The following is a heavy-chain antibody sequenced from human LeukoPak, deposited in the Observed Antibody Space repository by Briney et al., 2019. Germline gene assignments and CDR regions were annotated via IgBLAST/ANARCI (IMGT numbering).Heavy chain of an antibody. J-gene: IGHJ6*03. D-gene: IGHD1-26*01. CDR2: ISAYNGNT. CDR3: AREAPPGELLNYYYYYMDV. Sequence: ASVKVSCKASGYTFTSYGIIWVRQAPGQGLEWMGWISAYNGNTNYAQKLQGRVTMTTDTSTSTAYMELRSLRSDDTAVYYCAREAPPGELLNYYYYYMDVWGKGTTVTVSS. V-gene: IGHV1-18*01. CDR1: GYTFTSYG.